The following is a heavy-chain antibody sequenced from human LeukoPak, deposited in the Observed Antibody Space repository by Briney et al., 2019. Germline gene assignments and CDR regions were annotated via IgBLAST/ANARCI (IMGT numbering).Heavy chain of an antibody. J-gene: IGHJ4*02. D-gene: IGHD3-10*01. V-gene: IGHV3-48*01. Sequence: GGSLRLSCAASGFTFSSYSMNWVRQAPGKGLEWVSYISGSYSTIYYADSVKGRFTVSRDNAKTSLYLQMNSLRAEDTAVYYCAKDRDYYGSGSYGDYWGQGTLVTVSS. CDR2: ISGSYSTI. CDR3: AKDRDYYGSGSYGDY. CDR1: GFTFSSYS.